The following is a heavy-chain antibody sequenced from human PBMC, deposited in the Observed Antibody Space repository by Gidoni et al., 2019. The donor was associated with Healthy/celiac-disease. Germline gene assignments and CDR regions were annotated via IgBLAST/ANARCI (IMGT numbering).Heavy chain of an antibody. J-gene: IGHJ6*02. CDR1: VGPLSSGDYY. CDR2: IYYSGST. V-gene: IGHV4-30-4*01. CDR3: ARDLPVRGVIYGMDV. D-gene: IGHD3-10*01. Sequence: QVQLQESGSGLVKPSQTLSLTCTVSVGPLSSGDYYWSWIRQPPGKGLDWIGYIYYSGSTYYNPSLKSRVTISVDTSKNQFSLKLSSVTAADTAVYYCARDLPVRGVIYGMDVWGQGTTVTVSS.